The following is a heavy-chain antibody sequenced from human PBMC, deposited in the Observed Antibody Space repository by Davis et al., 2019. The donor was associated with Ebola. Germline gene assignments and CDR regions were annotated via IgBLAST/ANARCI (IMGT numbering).Heavy chain of an antibody. CDR3: ARIFLDSTWDYYWCSVDV. V-gene: IGHV4-38-2*02. CDR1: GYSISSGYH. D-gene: IGHD3/OR15-3a*01. CDR2: IYNNGDT. J-gene: IGHJ6*02. Sequence: SETLSLTCSVSGYSISSGYHWGWIRQSPGRGLEWVGSIYNNGDTFYSPSLNKRVSMSLDTSKNQFSLKLGSVTAADTAMYYCARIFLDSTWDYYWCSVDVWGQGTAVTVSS.